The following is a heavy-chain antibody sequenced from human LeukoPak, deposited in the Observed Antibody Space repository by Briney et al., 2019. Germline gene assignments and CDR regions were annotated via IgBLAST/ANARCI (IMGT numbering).Heavy chain of an antibody. CDR1: GYSISSGYY. J-gene: IGHJ4*02. CDR2: IYHSGST. Sequence: SETLSLTCTVSGYSISSGYYWGWIRQPPGKGLEWIGSIYHSGSTYYNPSLKSRVTISVDTSKNQFSLKLSSVTAADTAVYYCARGSHYYGSGNASGYFDYWGQGTLVTVSS. V-gene: IGHV4-38-2*02. D-gene: IGHD3-10*01. CDR3: ARGSHYYGSGNASGYFDY.